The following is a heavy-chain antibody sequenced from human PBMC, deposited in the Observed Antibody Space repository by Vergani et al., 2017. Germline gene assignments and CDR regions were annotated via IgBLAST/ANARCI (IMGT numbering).Heavy chain of an antibody. D-gene: IGHD3-10*01. Sequence: EVQLVESGGGLVPPGRSLRLSCAASGFTFDDYAMHWVRQAPGKGLEWVSRISWNSDSIGYGNSVKGRFTISRNNAKKSLYLQMNSLRAEDTAVYYCARGSIGEVWGQGTLVTVSS. V-gene: IGHV3-9*01. CDR2: ISWNSDSI. CDR3: ARGSIGEV. J-gene: IGHJ4*02. CDR1: GFTFDDYA.